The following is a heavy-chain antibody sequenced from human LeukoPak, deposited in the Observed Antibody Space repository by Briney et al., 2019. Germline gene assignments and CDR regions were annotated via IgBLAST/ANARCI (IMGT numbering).Heavy chain of an antibody. Sequence: SETLSLTCSVSGGAITGSSYYWGWIRQPPGRGLEWIGSLYYSGSTYYNPSLKSRVTISADTSKNQFSLKLISVTAADRAVYYCARQYYDRTGYYYFDYWDQGTLVTVYS. CDR3: ARQYYDRTGYYYFDY. D-gene: IGHD3-22*01. CDR1: GGAITGSSYY. J-gene: IGHJ4*02. V-gene: IGHV4-39*01. CDR2: LYYSGST.